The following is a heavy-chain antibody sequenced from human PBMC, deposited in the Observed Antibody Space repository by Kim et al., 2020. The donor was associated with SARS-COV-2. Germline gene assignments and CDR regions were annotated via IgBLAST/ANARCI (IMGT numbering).Heavy chain of an antibody. J-gene: IGHJ6*02. V-gene: IGHV4-39*07. Sequence: SETLSLTCTVSGGSISSSSYYWGWIRQPPGKGLEWIGSIYYSGSTYYNPSLKSRVTISVDTSKNQFSLKLSSVTAADTAVYYCARDSSSGWEYYYYGMDVWGQGTTVTVSS. CDR2: IYYSGST. D-gene: IGHD6-19*01. CDR3: ARDSSSGWEYYYYGMDV. CDR1: GGSISSSSYY.